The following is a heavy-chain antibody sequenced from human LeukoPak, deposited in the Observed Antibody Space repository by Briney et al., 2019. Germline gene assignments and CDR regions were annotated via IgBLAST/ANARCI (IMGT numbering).Heavy chain of an antibody. D-gene: IGHD3-22*01. CDR1: GFTFDGYP. V-gene: IGHV3-23*01. CDR2: ISASGDFT. J-gene: IGHJ4*02. CDR3: ARARNDYDSNGFSFLDY. Sequence: GGSLRLSCAASGFTFDGYPMSWVRQAPGKGLEWVSGISASGDFTFYADSVKGRFTISRDNSKNTLYLQMNSLRAEDTALYYCARARNDYDSNGFSFLDYWGQGTLVTVSS.